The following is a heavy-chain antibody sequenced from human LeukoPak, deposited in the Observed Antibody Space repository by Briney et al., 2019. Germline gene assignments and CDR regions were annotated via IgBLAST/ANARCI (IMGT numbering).Heavy chain of an antibody. J-gene: IGHJ5*02. D-gene: IGHD6-13*01. V-gene: IGHV3-48*04. CDR1: GFTFSSYS. CDR3: ARETTAAAAGRPEINWFDP. Sequence: PGGSLRLSCAASGFTFSSYSMNWVRQAPGKGLEWVSYISSSSSTIYYADSVKGRFTISRDNAKNSLYLQMNSLRAEDTAVYYCARETTAAAAGRPEINWFDPWGQGTLVTVSS. CDR2: ISSSSSTI.